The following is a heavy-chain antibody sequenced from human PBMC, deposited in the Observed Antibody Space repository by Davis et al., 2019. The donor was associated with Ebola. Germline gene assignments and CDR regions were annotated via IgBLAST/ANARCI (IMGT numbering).Heavy chain of an antibody. CDR2: IYDGGST. D-gene: IGHD3-16*01. V-gene: IGHV4-39*01. Sequence: GSLRLSCTVSGGSIASGSYYWGWIRLPPGKGLEWMGAIYDGGSTYYSSSLKSRLTISVDTSKNQVSMKLSSVTAADTAVYYCATDVAMAAIWGRDYWGQGTLVTVSS. J-gene: IGHJ4*02. CDR1: GGSIASGSYY. CDR3: ATDVAMAAIWGRDY.